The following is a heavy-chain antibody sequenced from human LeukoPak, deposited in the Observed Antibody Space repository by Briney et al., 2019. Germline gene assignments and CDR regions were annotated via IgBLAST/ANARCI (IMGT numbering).Heavy chain of an antibody. D-gene: IGHD3-9*01. J-gene: IGHJ4*02. CDR3: ARSVGDILTGSHFDY. V-gene: IGHV3-11*01. CDR2: ISSSGSTI. Sequence: GGPLRLSCAASGFTFSDYYMSWIRQAPGKGLEWVSYISSSGSTIYYADSVKGRFTISRDNAKNSLYLQMNSLRAEDTAVYYCARSVGDILTGSHFDYWGQGTLVTVSS. CDR1: GFTFSDYY.